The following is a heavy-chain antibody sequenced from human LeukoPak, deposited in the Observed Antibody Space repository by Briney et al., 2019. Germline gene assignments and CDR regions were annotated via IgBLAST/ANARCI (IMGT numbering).Heavy chain of an antibody. D-gene: IGHD4-17*01. CDR2: IIPILGIA. J-gene: IGHJ4*02. Sequence: SVKVSCKASGGTFSSYTISWVRQAPGRGLEWMGRIIPILGIANYAQKFQGRVTITADKSTSTAYMVLSSLRSEDTAVYYCAGHHDYGFDYWGQGTLVTVSS. CDR3: AGHHDYGFDY. CDR1: GGTFSSYT. V-gene: IGHV1-69*02.